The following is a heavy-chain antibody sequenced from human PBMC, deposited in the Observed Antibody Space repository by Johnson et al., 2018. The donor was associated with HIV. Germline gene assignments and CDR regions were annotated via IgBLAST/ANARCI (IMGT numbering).Heavy chain of an antibody. CDR2: ISSDGSST. CDR1: GFTFSSYW. CDR3: ASSGPTWAFDF. D-gene: IGHD3-10*01. Sequence: VQLVESGGGLVQPGGSLILSCAASGFTFSSYWMHWVRQAPGKGLVWVSRISSDGSSTNYADSVKGRFTISRDNAKNTMFVQMNSLRAEDTAVYYCASSGPTWAFDFWGQGTMVTVSS. J-gene: IGHJ3*01. V-gene: IGHV3-74*01.